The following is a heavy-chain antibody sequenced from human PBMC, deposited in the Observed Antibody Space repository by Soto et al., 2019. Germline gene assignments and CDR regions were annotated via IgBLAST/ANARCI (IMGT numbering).Heavy chain of an antibody. J-gene: IGHJ6*03. CDR3: ASHGGRWSTWWSSADHYYIDV. V-gene: IGHV4-59*08. CDR1: DGSIRSYY. CDR2: IYYSGST. Sequence: PSETVSLTCTVPDGSIRSYYWICIRQPPGKRLEGIGYIYYSGSTNYNPSPKSRVTISVDTSKNQFSLKLSSVTAADTAVYYCASHGGRWSTWWSSADHYYIDVWGTGTTVTVCS. D-gene: IGHD2-15*01.